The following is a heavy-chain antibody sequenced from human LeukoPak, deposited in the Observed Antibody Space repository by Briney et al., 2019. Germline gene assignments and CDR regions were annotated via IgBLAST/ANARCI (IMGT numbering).Heavy chain of an antibody. CDR2: NNTNTGNP. CDR3: ARAFQSLGGLSLPDY. V-gene: IGHV7-4-1*02. Sequence: GASVKVSCKASGYTFTSYAMNWVRQAPGQGLEWMGWNNTNTGNPTYAQGFTGRFVFSLDTSVSTTYLQISSLKAEDTAVYFCARAFQSLGGLSLPDYWGQGTLLTVSS. CDR1: GYTFTSYA. D-gene: IGHD3-16*02. J-gene: IGHJ4*02.